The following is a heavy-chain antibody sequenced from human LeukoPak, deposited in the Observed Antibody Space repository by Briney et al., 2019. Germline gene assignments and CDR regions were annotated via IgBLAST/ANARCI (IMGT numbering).Heavy chain of an antibody. CDR2: IFSSRGT. J-gene: IGHJ4*02. Sequence: GGSLRLSCAASGLTVSSNYMSWVRQAPGKGLEWVSVIFSSRGTTYADSVKGRVSISRHNSENTLYLQLNSLRGEDTAVYYCARGVLGYSYGFDYWGQGTLVTVSS. CDR1: GLTVSSNY. V-gene: IGHV3-53*04. CDR3: ARGVLGYSYGFDY. D-gene: IGHD5-18*01.